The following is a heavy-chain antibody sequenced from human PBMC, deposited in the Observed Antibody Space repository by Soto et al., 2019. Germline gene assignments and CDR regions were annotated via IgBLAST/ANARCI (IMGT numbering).Heavy chain of an antibody. CDR2: ISGSSSNI. V-gene: IGHV3-21*01. J-gene: IGHJ4*02. D-gene: IGHD5-12*01. Sequence: GGSLRLSCAASGFTFSTYTMNWVRQAPGKGLEWVSSISGSSSNIYYADSVKGRFTISRDNAENSLYLQMNSLRAEDTAVYYCARGYSYFDYWGQGTLVTVSS. CDR3: ARGYSYFDY. CDR1: GFTFSTYT.